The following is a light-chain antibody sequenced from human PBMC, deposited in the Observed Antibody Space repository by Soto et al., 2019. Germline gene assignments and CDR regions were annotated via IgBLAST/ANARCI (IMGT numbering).Light chain of an antibody. CDR1: QSISSW. V-gene: IGKV1-5*01. CDR2: DAS. Sequence: DIRMTQSPSTLSASVGDRVTITCRARQSISSWLAWYQQKTGKARKLLIYDASSLESGVPSSFSGSGSGTEFTHTIGRLQADDFASYCCQQYNSYSTFGQGTKEQIK. J-gene: IGKJ1*01. CDR3: QQYNSYST.